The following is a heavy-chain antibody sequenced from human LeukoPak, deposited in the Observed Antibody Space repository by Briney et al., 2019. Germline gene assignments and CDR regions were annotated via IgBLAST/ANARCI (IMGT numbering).Heavy chain of an antibody. CDR2: ITGSGGSR. CDR1: GFTFSSYA. J-gene: IGHJ5*02. Sequence: PGGSLRLSCAASGFTFSSYAMSWVRQAPGKGLEWVSVITGSGGSRYYADSVKGRFTISRDNSKSTLYLQMNSLRAEDTAVYYCAKPVSSSWYNWFDPWGQGTLVTVSS. V-gene: IGHV3-23*01. D-gene: IGHD6-13*01. CDR3: AKPVSSSWYNWFDP.